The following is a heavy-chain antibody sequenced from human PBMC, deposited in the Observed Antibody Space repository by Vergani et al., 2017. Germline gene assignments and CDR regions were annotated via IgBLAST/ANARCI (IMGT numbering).Heavy chain of an antibody. CDR2: IYCGDET. V-gene: IGHV3-66*02. CDR1: GSTVSGNY. D-gene: IGHD3-10*01. J-gene: IGHJ5*02. Sequence: ELQLVESGGGGVQPGGSLRLSCAVSGSTVSGNYMTWVRQAPGKGLEWVSHIYCGDETYYANSWKGRVTISRDTSKNTLHLQINNLGVEDTAVYYCARGNYYRSGTYVDPWGQGTLVTVSS. CDR3: ARGNYYRSGTYVDP.